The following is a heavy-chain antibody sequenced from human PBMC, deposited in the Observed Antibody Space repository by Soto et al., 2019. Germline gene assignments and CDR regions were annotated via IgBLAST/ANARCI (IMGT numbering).Heavy chain of an antibody. CDR2: IHHSGNT. D-gene: IGHD5-12*01. J-gene: IGHJ4*02. Sequence: SETLSLTCAVSGGSISSGGYSWNWIRQPPGKGLEWIGYIHHSGNTSYNPSLKSRVTISLDRSNNQFSLKLSSVTAADTAVYFCAIDRPDVYGGLRIFDSWGQGSLVTVSS. CDR3: AIDRPDVYGGLRIFDS. CDR1: GGSISSGGYS. V-gene: IGHV4-30-2*01.